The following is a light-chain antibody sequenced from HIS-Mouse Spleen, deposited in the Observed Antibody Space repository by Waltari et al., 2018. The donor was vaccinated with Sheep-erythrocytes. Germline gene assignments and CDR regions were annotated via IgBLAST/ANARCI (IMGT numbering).Light chain of an antibody. CDR1: SSDVGSYNL. CDR2: EGS. CDR3: CSYAGSSTPWV. J-gene: IGLJ3*02. V-gene: IGLV2-23*01. Sequence: QSALTQPASVSGSPGQSITISCTGTSSDVGSYNLVSWYQQHPGKAPKLIIYEGSKRPSGVSNRSSGSQSGNTASLTISGLQAEDEADYYCCSYAGSSTPWVFGGGTKLTVL.